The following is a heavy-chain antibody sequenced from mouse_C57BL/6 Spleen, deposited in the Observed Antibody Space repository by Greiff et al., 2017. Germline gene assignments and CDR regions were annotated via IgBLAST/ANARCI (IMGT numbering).Heavy chain of an antibody. CDR3: ALYGNSAMDY. D-gene: IGHD2-1*01. CDR2: IDPSDSET. CDR1: GYTFTSYW. V-gene: IGHV1-52*01. J-gene: IGHJ4*01. Sequence: VKLQQPGAELVRPGSSVKLSCKASGYTFTSYWMHWVKQRPIQGLEWIGNIDPSDSETHYNQKFKDKATLTVDKSSSTAYMQLSSLTSEDSAVYYCALYGNSAMDYWGQGTSVTVSS.